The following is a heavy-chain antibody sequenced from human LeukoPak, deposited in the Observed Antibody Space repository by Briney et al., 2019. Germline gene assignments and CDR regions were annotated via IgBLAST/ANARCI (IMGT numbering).Heavy chain of an antibody. CDR1: GYTFTSYA. CDR3: ARDSYYYGSGSYYTFDY. Sequence: ASVKVSCKASGYTFTSYAMHWVRQAPGQRLEWMGWINAGNGNTKYSQKFQGRVTITRDTSASTAYMELSSLRSEDTAVYYCARDSYYYGSGSYYTFDYWGQGTLVTVSS. D-gene: IGHD3-10*01. CDR2: INAGNGNT. V-gene: IGHV1-3*01. J-gene: IGHJ4*02.